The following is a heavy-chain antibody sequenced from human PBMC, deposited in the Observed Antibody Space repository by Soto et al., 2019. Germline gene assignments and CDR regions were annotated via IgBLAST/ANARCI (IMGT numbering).Heavy chain of an antibody. CDR3: ARSSSAMVFDY. CDR1: GFSLSTSIMR. J-gene: IGHJ4*02. V-gene: IGHV2-70*04. CDR2: IDWDDDK. D-gene: IGHD5-18*01. Sequence: GPTQVNATQPLTLTCTFSGFSLSTSIMRVSWIRQPPGKALEWLARIDWDDDKFYSTSLKTRLTISKDTSKNQVVLTMTNMDPVDTATYYCARSSSAMVFDYWGQGTLVTVSS.